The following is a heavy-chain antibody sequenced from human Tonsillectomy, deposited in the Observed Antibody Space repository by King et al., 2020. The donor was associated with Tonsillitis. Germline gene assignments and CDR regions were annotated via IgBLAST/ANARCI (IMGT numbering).Heavy chain of an antibody. J-gene: IGHJ4*02. V-gene: IGHV1-69*01. CDR1: GGTFSYYA. Sequence: QLVQSGAEVKKPGSSVKVSCKASGGTFSYYAISWVRQAPGQGLEWMGGIIPIFGIANYAQKFQGRVTITADESTSTAYMELSSLRSEDTAVYYCASPDYYDSSGYYYAFDYWGQGTLVTVSS. CDR3: ASPDYYDSSGYYYAFDY. CDR2: IIPIFGIA. D-gene: IGHD3-22*01.